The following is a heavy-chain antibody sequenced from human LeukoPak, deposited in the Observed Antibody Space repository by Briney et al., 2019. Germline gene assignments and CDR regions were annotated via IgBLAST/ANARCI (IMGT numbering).Heavy chain of an antibody. CDR2: ISYDGSNK. CDR1: GFTFSSYG. J-gene: IGHJ1*01. Sequence: GGSLRLSCAASGFTFSSYGMHWVRQAPGKGLEWVAVISYDGSNKYYADSVKGRFTISRDNSKNTLYLQMNSLRAEDTAVYYCAKRSEYFQHWGQGTLVTVSS. CDR3: AKRSEYFQH. V-gene: IGHV3-30*18.